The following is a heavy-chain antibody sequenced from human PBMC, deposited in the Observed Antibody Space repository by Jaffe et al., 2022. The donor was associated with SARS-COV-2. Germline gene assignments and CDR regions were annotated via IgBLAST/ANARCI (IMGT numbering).Heavy chain of an antibody. Sequence: QVQLVQSGAEVKKPGSSVKVSCKASGGTFSSYTISWVRQAPGQGLEWMGRIIPILGIANYAQKFQGRVTITADKSTSTAYMELSSLRSEDTAVYYCARDHSSGWVAFDIWGQGTMVTVSS. CDR3: ARDHSSGWVAFDI. CDR1: GGTFSSYT. CDR2: IIPILGIA. D-gene: IGHD6-19*01. J-gene: IGHJ3*02. V-gene: IGHV1-69*08.